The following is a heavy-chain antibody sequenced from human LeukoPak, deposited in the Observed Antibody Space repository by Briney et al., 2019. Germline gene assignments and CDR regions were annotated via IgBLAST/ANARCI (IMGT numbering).Heavy chain of an antibody. D-gene: IGHD3-3*01. Sequence: SQTLSLTCTVSGGSISSGSYYWSWIRQPAGKGLEWIGRIYTSGSTNYNPSLKSRVTISVDTSKNQFSLKLSSVTAADTAVYYCAANDFWSGYYHPWGQGTLVTVSS. V-gene: IGHV4-61*02. CDR2: IYTSGST. J-gene: IGHJ5*02. CDR1: GGSISSGSYY. CDR3: AANDFWSGYYHP.